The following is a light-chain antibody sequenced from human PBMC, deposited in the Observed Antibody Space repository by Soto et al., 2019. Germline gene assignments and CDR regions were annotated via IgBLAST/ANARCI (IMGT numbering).Light chain of an antibody. J-gene: IGKJ3*01. CDR1: QNINSY. Sequence: EIVLTQSPATLSLSPGERATLSCRASQNINSYLAWYQQKPGQAPRLLFYATSNRATGIPARFSGSGSGTDFTLSIISLEHEDFAVYYCQQRSSWPFTFGPGTKVDIK. CDR3: QQRSSWPFT. CDR2: ATS. V-gene: IGKV3-11*01.